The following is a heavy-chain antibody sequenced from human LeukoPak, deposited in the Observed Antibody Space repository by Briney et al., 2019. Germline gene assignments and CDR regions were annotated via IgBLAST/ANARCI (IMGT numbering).Heavy chain of an antibody. CDR2: ISYDGTNK. V-gene: IGHV3-30*18. CDR3: AKERMAARRFWYFDL. CDR1: GFTFSSYG. J-gene: IGHJ2*01. D-gene: IGHD6-6*01. Sequence: PGGSLRLSCAASGFTFSSYGVHWVRQAPGKGLEWVAVISYDGTNKYYADSVKGRFTISRDNSKNTLFLQMNSLRAEDTAVYYCAKERMAARRFWYFDLWGRGTLVTVSS.